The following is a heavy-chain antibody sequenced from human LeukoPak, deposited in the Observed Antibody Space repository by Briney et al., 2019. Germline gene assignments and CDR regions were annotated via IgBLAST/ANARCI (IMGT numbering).Heavy chain of an antibody. V-gene: IGHV4-34*01. J-gene: IGHJ5*02. CDR2: INHSGST. CDR1: DGSFSGYY. D-gene: IGHD3-10*01. Sequence: SETLSLTCAVYDGSFSGYYWSWTRQPPGKGLEWIGEINHSGSTNYNPSLKSRVTISVDTSKNQFSLKLSSVTAADTAVYYCARPRGRVRGPNWFDPWGQGTLVTVSS. CDR3: ARPRGRVRGPNWFDP.